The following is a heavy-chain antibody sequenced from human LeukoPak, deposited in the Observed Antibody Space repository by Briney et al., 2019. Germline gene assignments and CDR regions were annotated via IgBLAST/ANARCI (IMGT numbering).Heavy chain of an antibody. J-gene: IGHJ4*02. CDR1: GYTFTSYD. CDR2: MNPNRGNT. V-gene: IGHV1-8*01. D-gene: IGHD5-18*01. Sequence: ASVTVSCKASGYTFTSYDINWVRQATGQGLEGMGWMNPNRGNTGYAQKFQGRVTMTMNTSISTAYMELSRLRSEHTAGHYCARGRGLGYSYGYIPYYWGQGDLVTVSS. CDR3: ARGRGLGYSYGYIPYY.